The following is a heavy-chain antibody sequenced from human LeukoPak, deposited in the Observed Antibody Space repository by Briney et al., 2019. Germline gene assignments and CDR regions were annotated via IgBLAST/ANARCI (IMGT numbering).Heavy chain of an antibody. J-gene: IGHJ6*03. CDR3: VRGYCSSTSCYAWFYYYYYYMDV. D-gene: IGHD2-2*01. CDR1: GYTFTSYD. CDR2: MNPNSGNT. Sequence: ASVKVSCKASGYTFTSYDINWVRQATGQGLEWMGWMNPNSGNTGYAQKFQGRVTITRNTSISTAYMELSSLRSEDTAVYYCVRGYCSSTSCYAWFYYYYYYMDVWGKGTTVTVSS. V-gene: IGHV1-8*03.